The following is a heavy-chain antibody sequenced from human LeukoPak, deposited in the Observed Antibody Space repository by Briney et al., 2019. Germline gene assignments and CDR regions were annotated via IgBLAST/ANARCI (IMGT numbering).Heavy chain of an antibody. CDR3: ARGRSIGSSWYWFDP. CDR1: GGSFSGYY. V-gene: IGHV4-34*01. Sequence: PSDTLPLTCAVYGGSFSGYYWSWIRQPPGKGLEWIGEINHSGSTNYNPHLKSRVTILVDTSNNQLSLKQRCVPAADTAVYYCARGRSIGSSWYWFDPWGQGTLVTVSS. J-gene: IGHJ5*02. D-gene: IGHD6-13*01. CDR2: INHSGST.